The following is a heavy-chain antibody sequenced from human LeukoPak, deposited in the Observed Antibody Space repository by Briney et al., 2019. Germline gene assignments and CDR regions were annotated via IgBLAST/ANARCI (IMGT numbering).Heavy chain of an antibody. CDR2: ISAYNGNT. Sequence: ASVKVSCKASGYTFTSYGISWVRQAPGQGLEWMGWISAYNGNTNYAQKFQGRVTMTRDTSISTAYMELSRLRSDDTAVYYCARDSGERGSGSYLIAYWGQGTLVTVTS. D-gene: IGHD3-10*01. CDR1: GYTFTSYG. J-gene: IGHJ4*02. V-gene: IGHV1-18*01. CDR3: ARDSGERGSGSYLIAY.